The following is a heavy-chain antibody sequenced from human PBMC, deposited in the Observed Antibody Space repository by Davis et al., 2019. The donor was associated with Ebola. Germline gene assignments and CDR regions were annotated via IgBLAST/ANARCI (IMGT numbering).Heavy chain of an antibody. V-gene: IGHV4-59*05. J-gene: IGHJ4*02. CDR1: GGSISSYY. CDR2: IYYSGST. Sequence: MPGGSLRLSCTVSGGSISSYYWSWIRQPPGKGLEWIGSIYYSGSTYYNPSLKSRVTISVDTSKNHFSLKLISVTAADTAVYYCARHVPSVTMTVMGNVDHWGQGTLVTVSS. D-gene: IGHD3-22*01. CDR3: ARHVPSVTMTVMGNVDH.